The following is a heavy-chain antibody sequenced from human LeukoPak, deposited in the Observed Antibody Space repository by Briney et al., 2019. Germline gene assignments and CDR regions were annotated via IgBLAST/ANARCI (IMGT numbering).Heavy chain of an antibody. J-gene: IGHJ6*03. CDR3: AKDRCSNGVGCYYYYMDV. CDR1: RFTFSSYG. Sequence: GGSLRLSCAASRFTFSSYGMHWVRQAPGKGLERVAYIQYDGSNAQYADSVKGRFSISRDSSKNILYLQMNSLRAEDTAVYYCAKDRCSNGVGCYYYYMDVWGKGTTVTISS. CDR2: IQYDGSNA. V-gene: IGHV3-30*02. D-gene: IGHD2-8*01.